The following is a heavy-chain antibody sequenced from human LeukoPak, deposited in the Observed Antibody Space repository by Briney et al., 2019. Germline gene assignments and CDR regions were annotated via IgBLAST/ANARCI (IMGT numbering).Heavy chain of an antibody. Sequence: GGSLRLSCAASGFTVSSDYMSWVRQAPGKGLEWVANIKEDGSEKYYVASVKGRFTISRDNAKNSLYLQMNSLRAEDTAVYYCASGRQLGYWGQETLVTVSS. CDR2: IKEDGSEK. J-gene: IGHJ4*02. CDR1: GFTVSSDY. CDR3: ASGRQLGY. V-gene: IGHV3-7*01. D-gene: IGHD3-16*01.